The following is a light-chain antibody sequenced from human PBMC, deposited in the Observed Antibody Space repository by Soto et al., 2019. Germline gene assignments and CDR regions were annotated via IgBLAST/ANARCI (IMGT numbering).Light chain of an antibody. CDR2: RDS. CDR1: NIASKN. CDR3: QVWDSSVVV. V-gene: IGLV3-9*01. J-gene: IGLJ2*01. Sequence: SYELTQPLSVSVALGQTARITCGGNNIASKNVHWYQQKPGQAPVLVIYRDSNRPSGIPERFSGSNSGNTATLTISRAQAGDEADYYCQVWDSSVVVFGGGTKVTVL.